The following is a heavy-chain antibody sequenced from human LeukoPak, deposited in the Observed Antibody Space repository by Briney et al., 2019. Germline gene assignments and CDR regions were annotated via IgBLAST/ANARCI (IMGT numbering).Heavy chain of an antibody. D-gene: IGHD3-22*01. Sequence: PGGSLRLSCAASGFTFSNAWMSWVRQAPGKGLEWVGRIKSKTDGGTTDYAAPVRGRFTISRDDSKTTVYLQMNSLKTEDTAVYYCSGYDFDSSGYSPLDIWGQGTMVTVSS. CDR2: IKSKTDGGTT. CDR3: SGYDFDSSGYSPLDI. V-gene: IGHV3-15*01. CDR1: GFTFSNAW. J-gene: IGHJ3*02.